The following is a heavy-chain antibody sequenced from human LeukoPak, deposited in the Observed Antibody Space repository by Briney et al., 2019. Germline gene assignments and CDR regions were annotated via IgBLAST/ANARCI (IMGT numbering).Heavy chain of an antibody. CDR1: GGSISSDH. CDR3: ARKNDFDI. J-gene: IGHJ3*02. CDR2: IFYSGRT. Sequence: PSETPSLTCTVSGGSISSDHWNWIRQPPGKGLEWIGCIFYSGRTYYNPSLKSRVTLSVDMSKSQFSLRLTSVTAADTAVYYCARKNDFDIWGQGTLVTVSS. D-gene: IGHD2/OR15-2a*01. V-gene: IGHV4-59*01.